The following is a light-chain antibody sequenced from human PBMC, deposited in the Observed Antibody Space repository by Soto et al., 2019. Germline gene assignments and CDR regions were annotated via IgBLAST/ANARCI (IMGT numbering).Light chain of an antibody. CDR2: GAS. J-gene: IGKJ4*01. CDR1: QSVSSSY. CDR3: HQYDSSPLT. Sequence: EIVLTQSPGTLSLSPGERATLSCRASQSVSSSYLAWYQQKPGQAPRLLIYGASSRATGIPDRFSGSGSATAFTLTISSLEPEDFAVYYCHQYDSSPLTFGGGTKVEIK. V-gene: IGKV3-20*01.